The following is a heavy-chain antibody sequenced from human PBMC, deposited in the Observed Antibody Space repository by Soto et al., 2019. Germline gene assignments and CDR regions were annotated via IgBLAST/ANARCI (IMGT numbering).Heavy chain of an antibody. J-gene: IGHJ4*02. CDR1: GGSISSYY. CDR3: ARGGRYSYGACFDY. V-gene: IGHV4-59*01. CDR2: IYYSGST. D-gene: IGHD5-18*01. Sequence: PSETLSLTCTVSGGSISSYYWSWIRQPPGKGLEWIGYIYYSGSTNYNPSLKSGVTISVDTSKNQFSLKLSSVTAADTAVYYCARGGRYSYGACFDYWGQGTLVTVSS.